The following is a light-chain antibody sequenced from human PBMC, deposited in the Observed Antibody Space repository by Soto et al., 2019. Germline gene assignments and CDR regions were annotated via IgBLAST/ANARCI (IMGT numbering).Light chain of an antibody. V-gene: IGLV2-11*01. CDR1: SNVVGGYDY. CDR3: CSYAGPSSYV. CDR2: DVS. Sequence: QSVLTQPRSVSGSPGQSVTISCTGTSNVVGGYDYVSWYQQHPGKAPKLIIYDVSKRPSGVPDRFSGSKSGNTASLTISGLQAEDEADYYCCSYAGPSSYVSGTGTKVPVL. J-gene: IGLJ1*01.